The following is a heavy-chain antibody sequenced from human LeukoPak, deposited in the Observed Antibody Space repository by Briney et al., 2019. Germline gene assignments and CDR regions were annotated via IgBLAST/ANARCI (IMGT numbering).Heavy chain of an antibody. CDR1: GGSFSGYY. J-gene: IGHJ4*02. Sequence: SETLSLTCAVYGGSFSGYYWSWLRQPPGKGLEWIGEINHSESTNYNPSLKSRVTISVDTSKNQFSLKLSSVTAADTAVYYCARDPAYYYDSSGRRGIDYWGQGTLVTVSS. CDR3: ARDPAYYYDSSGRRGIDY. V-gene: IGHV4-34*01. CDR2: INHSEST. D-gene: IGHD3-22*01.